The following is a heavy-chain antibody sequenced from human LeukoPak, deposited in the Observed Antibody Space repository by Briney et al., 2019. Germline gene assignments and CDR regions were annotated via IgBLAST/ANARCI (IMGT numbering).Heavy chain of an antibody. CDR2: IYYSGST. CDR3: ARRADYGDYYNWFDP. CDR1: GGSISSSSYY. Sequence: SETLSLTCTFSGGSISSSSYYWGWIRQPPGKGLEWIGSIYYSGSTYYNPSLKSRVTISVDTSKNQFSLKLSSVTAADTAVYYCARRADYGDYYNWFDPWGQGTLVTVSS. V-gene: IGHV4-39*01. D-gene: IGHD4-17*01. J-gene: IGHJ5*02.